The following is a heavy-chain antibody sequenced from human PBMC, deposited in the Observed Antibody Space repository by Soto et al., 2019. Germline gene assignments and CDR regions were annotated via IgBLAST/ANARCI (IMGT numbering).Heavy chain of an antibody. CDR3: ASDRHSDFSPLH. Sequence: PGGSLRLSCAASGFTFSSYAMSWVRQAPGKGLEWVSAISGSGGGTYYADAVKGRFTISRDNSKNTLYLEMNSLRVEDTAVYYCASDRHSDFSPLHWGPGPLVTVSS. CDR1: GFTFSSYA. D-gene: IGHD3-3*01. J-gene: IGHJ1*01. CDR2: ISGSGGGT. V-gene: IGHV3-23*01.